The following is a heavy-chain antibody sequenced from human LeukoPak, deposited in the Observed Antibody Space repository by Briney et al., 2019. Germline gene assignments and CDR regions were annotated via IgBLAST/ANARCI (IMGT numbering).Heavy chain of an antibody. J-gene: IGHJ6*03. CDR1: GYTFTGYY. V-gene: IGHV1-2*06. D-gene: IGHD3-10*01. Sequence: ASVKVSCKASGYTFTGYYMHWVRQAPGQGLEWMGRINPNSGGTNYAQKFQGRVTMTRDTSISTAYMELSRLRSDDRAVYYCARDLRGYYYYMDVWGKGTTVTVSS. CDR3: ARDLRGYYYYMDV. CDR2: INPNSGGT.